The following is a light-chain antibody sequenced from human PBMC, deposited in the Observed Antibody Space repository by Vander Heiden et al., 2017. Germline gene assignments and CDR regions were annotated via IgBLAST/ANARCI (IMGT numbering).Light chain of an antibody. CDR2: DAS. J-gene: IGKJ2*01. CDR1: HYISHY. V-gene: IGKV1-39*01. Sequence: DIQVTQSPSSLSASVGDTVSISCRASHYISHYVNWYQQKPGKAPKLLIFDASSLQSGVPSRLSGSGSGTEFTLTISSLQPEDFATYFCQQSYRSPYTFGQGTKLEIK. CDR3: QQSYRSPYT.